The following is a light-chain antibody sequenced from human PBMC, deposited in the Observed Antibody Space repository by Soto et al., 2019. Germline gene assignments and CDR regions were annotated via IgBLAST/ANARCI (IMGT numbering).Light chain of an antibody. CDR2: DAS. CDR1: QSVRNC. J-gene: IGKJ1*01. V-gene: IGKV1-5*01. Sequence: IQVTQSPSTLSASIGDRVTITCRASQSVRNCLAWYQHKPWKDPKLLIYDASSLESGVPSRFSGSGSGTEFTLTISSLQPDDFGTYYCQQGNSFPGTFGHGPKVEIK. CDR3: QQGNSFPGT.